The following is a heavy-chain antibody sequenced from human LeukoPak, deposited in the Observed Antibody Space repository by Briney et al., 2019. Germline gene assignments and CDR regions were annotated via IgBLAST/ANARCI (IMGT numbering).Heavy chain of an antibody. CDR3: ARSRRGGGGYDVGGFDY. D-gene: IGHD5-12*01. J-gene: IGHJ4*02. Sequence: GGSLRLSCAASGFTFSSYSMNWVRQPPGKALEWVSSISSSSSYIYYADSVKGRFTISRDNAKNSLYLQMNSLRAEDTAVYYCARSRRGGGGYDVGGFDYWGQGTLVTVSS. CDR1: GFTFSSYS. CDR2: ISSSSSYI. V-gene: IGHV3-21*01.